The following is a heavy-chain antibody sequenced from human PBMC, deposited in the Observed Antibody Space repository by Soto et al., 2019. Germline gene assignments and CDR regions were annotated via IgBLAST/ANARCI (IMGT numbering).Heavy chain of an antibody. Sequence: SETLSLTCTVSGGSISSYYWSWIRQPPGKGLEWIGYIYYSGSTNYNPSLKSRVTISVDTSKNQFSLKLSSVTAADTAVYYCATQSGAFTVTSPSDAFDIWGQGTMVTVSS. V-gene: IGHV4-59*08. CDR1: GGSISSYY. CDR2: IYYSGST. D-gene: IGHD4-17*01. J-gene: IGHJ3*02. CDR3: ATQSGAFTVTSPSDAFDI.